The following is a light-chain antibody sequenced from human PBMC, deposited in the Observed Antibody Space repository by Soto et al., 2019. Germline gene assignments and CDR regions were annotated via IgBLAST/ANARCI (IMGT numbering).Light chain of an antibody. CDR1: QTVDSNF. V-gene: IGKV3-20*01. J-gene: IGKJ1*01. CDR2: AAS. Sequence: DIVFTQSPGTLSLSPGERATLSCRASQTVDSNFLAWYQQKPGQAPRLLIYAASTRATGIPDRFSGSGSGTDFTLTIGRLDPEDFAVYYCLKYGSSPGWTFGPGTKVDIK. CDR3: LKYGSSPGWT.